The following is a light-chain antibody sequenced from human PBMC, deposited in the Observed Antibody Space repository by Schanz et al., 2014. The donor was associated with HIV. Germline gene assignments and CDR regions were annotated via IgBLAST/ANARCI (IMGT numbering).Light chain of an antibody. Sequence: QSALTQPASVSGSPGQSISISCTGTSSDIGPYNCVSWYQQRSGKAPKLVISGVDYRPSGVSSRFSGSKSGSAASLTISGLQAEDEADYYCSSHAGRSSFVVFGGGTKLTVL. CDR3: SSHAGRSSFVV. J-gene: IGLJ2*01. V-gene: IGLV2-14*03. CDR1: SSDIGPYNC. CDR2: GVD.